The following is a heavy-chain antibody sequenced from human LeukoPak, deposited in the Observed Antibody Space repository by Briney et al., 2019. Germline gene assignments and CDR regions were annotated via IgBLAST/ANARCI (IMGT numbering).Heavy chain of an antibody. V-gene: IGHV4-59*08. D-gene: IGHD3-22*01. CDR2: IYYSGST. CDR1: GGSISSYY. J-gene: IGHJ5*02. Sequence: PSETLSLTCTVSGGSISSYYWSWIRQPPGKGLEWIGYIYYSGSTNYNPSLKSRVTISVDKPKNQFSLKLSSVTAADTAVYYCASQTYYYDSSGPNWFDPWGQGTLVTVSS. CDR3: ASQTYYYDSSGPNWFDP.